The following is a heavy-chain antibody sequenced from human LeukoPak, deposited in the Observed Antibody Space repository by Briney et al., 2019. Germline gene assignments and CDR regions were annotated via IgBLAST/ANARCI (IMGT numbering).Heavy chain of an antibody. D-gene: IGHD3-10*01. J-gene: IGHJ4*02. CDR1: GFTFDDYA. CDR3: AKDRIITLGGGGYFDY. V-gene: IGHV3-9*01. CDR2: ISWNTGSI. Sequence: PGGSLRLSCAASGFTFDDYAMHWVRQAPGKGLEWVSGISWNTGSINYADSVKGRFTVSRDNAKNSLYLQMNSLRAEDTALYYCAKDRIITLGGGGYFDYWGQGTLVTVSS.